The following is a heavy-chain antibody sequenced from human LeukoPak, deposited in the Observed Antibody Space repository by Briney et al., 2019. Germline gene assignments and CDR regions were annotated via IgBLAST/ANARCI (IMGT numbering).Heavy chain of an antibody. Sequence: GGSLRLSCAASGFTFSSYAMSWVRQAPGKGLEWVSGISGSGTSTFYADSLKGRVTISRDNSKNTLDLQMSSLRADDTAVYYCAKGGSSSWNSWGQGTLVTVSS. J-gene: IGHJ4*02. CDR3: AKGGSSSWNS. V-gene: IGHV3-23*01. CDR2: ISGSGTST. CDR1: GFTFSSYA. D-gene: IGHD6-13*01.